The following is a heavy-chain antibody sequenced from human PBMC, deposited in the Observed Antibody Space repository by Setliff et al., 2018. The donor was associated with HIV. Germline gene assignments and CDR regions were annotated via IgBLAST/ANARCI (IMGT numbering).Heavy chain of an antibody. CDR2: FDPEDCET. V-gene: IGHV1-24*01. CDR1: GYSLTDLS. D-gene: IGHD3-22*01. CDR3: ATIMAYYYDSSGQEYFQY. Sequence: VASVKVSCKASGYSLTDLSIHWVRQAPGKGLEWMGGFDPEDCETVYAQKLQGRVTMTEDTSTDTAYMELRSLRSEDTAMYYCATIMAYYYDSSGQEYFQYWGHGTLVTVSS. J-gene: IGHJ1*01.